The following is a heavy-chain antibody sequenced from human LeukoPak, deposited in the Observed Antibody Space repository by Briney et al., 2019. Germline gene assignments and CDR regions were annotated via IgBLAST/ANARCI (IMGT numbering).Heavy chain of an antibody. J-gene: IGHJ3*02. CDR2: IYYSGST. V-gene: IGHV4-59*01. CDR3: AREATVTHDAFDI. CDR1: GGSISSYN. Sequence: PSETLSLTCTDSGGSISSYNWSWIRDPPGKGLEWIWYIYYSGSTNYNPSLKSRVTISVDTSKNQFSLKLSSVTAADTAVYYCAREATVTHDAFDIWGQGTMVTVSS. D-gene: IGHD4-17*01.